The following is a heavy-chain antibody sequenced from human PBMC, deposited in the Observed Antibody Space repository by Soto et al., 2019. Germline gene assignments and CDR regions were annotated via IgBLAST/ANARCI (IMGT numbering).Heavy chain of an antibody. CDR3: ARSLLRGIDYYYYYGMDV. CDR2: INPSGGST. D-gene: IGHD3-3*01. J-gene: IGHJ6*02. V-gene: IGHV1-46*01. Sequence: ASVKVSCKASGYTFTSYYMHWLRQAPGQGLEWMGIINPSGGSTSYAQKFQGRVTMTRDTSTSTVYMELSSLRSEDTAVYYCARSLLRGIDYYYYYGMDVWGQGTTVTVSS. CDR1: GYTFTSYY.